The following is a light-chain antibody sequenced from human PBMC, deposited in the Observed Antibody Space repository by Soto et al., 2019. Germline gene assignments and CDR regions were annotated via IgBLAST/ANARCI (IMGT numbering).Light chain of an antibody. V-gene: IGLV1-44*01. CDR3: TAWDDSLNAWL. J-gene: IGLJ3*02. CDR1: SSNIEENS. CDR2: NDY. Sequence: QSVLTQPPSASGTPGQRGTISCSGSSSNIEENSVTWYQWLPGAAPRLLIYNDYQRPSGVSDRFSGSKSGTSASLAISGLQSEDDADYYCTAWDDSLNAWLFGGGTKLTVL.